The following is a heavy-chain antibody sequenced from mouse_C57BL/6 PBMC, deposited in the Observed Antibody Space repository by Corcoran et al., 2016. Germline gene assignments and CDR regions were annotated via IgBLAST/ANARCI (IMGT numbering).Heavy chain of an antibody. CDR1: GDTFTSYG. D-gene: IGHD6-1*01. Sequence: QVQLQQSGVEVERPGASVKLSCKASGDTFTSYGISGVNQRTGQGLEGIGEIYLGSGNTYYNEKFKGKATLTADKSSSTAYMDLRSLTSEDSAVYFCARRLPYSMDYWGQGTSVTVSS. V-gene: IGHV1-81*01. CDR2: IYLGSGNT. CDR3: ARRLPYSMDY. J-gene: IGHJ4*01.